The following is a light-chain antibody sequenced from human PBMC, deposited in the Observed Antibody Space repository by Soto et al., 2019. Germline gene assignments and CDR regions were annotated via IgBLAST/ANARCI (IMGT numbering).Light chain of an antibody. CDR3: QPYYSTPRT. Sequence: DIVMTQSPDSLAVSLGERATINCKSSQSVLYSSNNKNYLSWYQQKPGQPPKLLIYWASTRESGVPARFSGSGSGTDFTLTISSLQAEDVAVYYCQPYYSTPRTFGQGTKVEIK. CDR1: QSVLYSSNNKNY. CDR2: WAS. V-gene: IGKV4-1*01. J-gene: IGKJ1*01.